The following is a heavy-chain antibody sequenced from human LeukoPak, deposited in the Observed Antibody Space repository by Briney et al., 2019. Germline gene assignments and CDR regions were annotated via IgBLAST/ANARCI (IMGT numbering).Heavy chain of an antibody. CDR2: ISGSSGST. CDR1: GFTFSSYA. V-gene: IGHV3-23*01. J-gene: IGHJ6*02. CDR3: AKAFGSSRGYYYDALDV. Sequence: GGSLRLSCAASGFTFSSYAMSWVRQAPGKGLEWVSAISGSSGSTYYADSVKGRFTISRDNSKNTLYLQMNSLRGDDTAVYYCAKAFGSSRGYYYDALDVWGQGITVTVSS. D-gene: IGHD6-13*01.